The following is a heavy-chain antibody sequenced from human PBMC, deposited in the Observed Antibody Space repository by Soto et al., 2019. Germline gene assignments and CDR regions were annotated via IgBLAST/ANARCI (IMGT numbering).Heavy chain of an antibody. D-gene: IGHD1-26*01. CDR3: ARSSGSYHYYYYYGMDV. CDR1: GFTFSSYG. V-gene: IGHV3-33*01. Sequence: GGSLRLSCAASGFTFSSYGMHWVRQAPGKGLEWVAVIWYDGSNKYYADSVKGRFTISRDNSKNTLYLQMNSLRAEDTAVYYCARSSGSYHYYYYYGMDVWGQGTTVTVSS. CDR2: IWYDGSNK. J-gene: IGHJ6*02.